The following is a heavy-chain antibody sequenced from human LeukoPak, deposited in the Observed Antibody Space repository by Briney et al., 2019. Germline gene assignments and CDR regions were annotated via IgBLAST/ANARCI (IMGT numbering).Heavy chain of an antibody. CDR3: HYDLGNYFDY. V-gene: IGHV4-39*07. D-gene: IGHD3-3*01. Sequence: SETLSLTCTVSGGSISSSSYYWGWIRQPPGKGLEWIGSIYYNGSTYYNPSLKSRVTISVDTSKNQFSLKLSSVTAADTAVYYCHYDLGNYFDYWGQGTLVTISS. CDR2: IYYNGST. J-gene: IGHJ4*02. CDR1: GGSISSSSYY.